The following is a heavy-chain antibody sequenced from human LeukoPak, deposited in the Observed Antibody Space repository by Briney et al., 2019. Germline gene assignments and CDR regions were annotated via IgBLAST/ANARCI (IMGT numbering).Heavy chain of an antibody. Sequence: GASVKVSCKASGYTFTNYAMHWVRQAPGQRLEWMGWINTGNGNTKYSQEFQGRFTITRDTSANTAYMELSSLRSEDMAVYYCARAVKYRSGPLTDLLPYYFDYWGQGTLVTVSS. CDR1: GYTFTNYA. D-gene: IGHD6-19*01. V-gene: IGHV1-3*03. CDR3: ARAVKYRSGPLTDLLPYYFDY. CDR2: INTGNGNT. J-gene: IGHJ4*02.